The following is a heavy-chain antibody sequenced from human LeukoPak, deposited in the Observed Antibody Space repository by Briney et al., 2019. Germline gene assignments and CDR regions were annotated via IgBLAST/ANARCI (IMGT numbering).Heavy chain of an antibody. CDR3: ARDASSGASGGAFDI. V-gene: IGHV3-21*01. CDR1: GFTFSTYG. D-gene: IGHD1-26*01. CDR2: ISSSSSYI. J-gene: IGHJ3*02. Sequence: GGSLRLSCAASGFTFSTYGMHWVRQAPGKGLEWVSSISSSSSYIYYADSVKGRFTISRDNAKNSLYLQMNSLRAEDTAVYYCARDASSGASGGAFDIWGQGTMVTVSS.